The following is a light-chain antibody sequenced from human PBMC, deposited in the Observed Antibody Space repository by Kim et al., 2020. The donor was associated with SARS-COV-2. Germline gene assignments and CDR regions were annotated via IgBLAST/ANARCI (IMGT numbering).Light chain of an antibody. CDR1: NIGSKS. CDR3: QVWDRSSNQRV. V-gene: IGLV3-21*04. Sequence: SYELTQPPSVSVAPGKTARITCGGNNIGSKSVHWYQQKPGQAPVLVIYYDSDRPSGIPERFSGSNSGNTATLAISRFEAGDEADYYCQVWDRSSNQRVFGGGTQLTVL. CDR2: YDS. J-gene: IGLJ3*02.